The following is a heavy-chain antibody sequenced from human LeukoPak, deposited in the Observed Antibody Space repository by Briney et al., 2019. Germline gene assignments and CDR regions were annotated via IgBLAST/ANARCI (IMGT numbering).Heavy chain of an antibody. J-gene: IGHJ4*02. V-gene: IGHV1-24*01. CDR1: GYTLTEFS. Sequence: GAPVKASCKVSGYTLTEFSMHWVRQAPGKGLEWRGGFNLEDGETIYAQKFQGRVTMTEDTSTDTAYMELSSLRSEDTAVYYCATVPNYCSSTSCYYFDYWGQGTLVTASS. CDR3: ATVPNYCSSTSCYYFDY. D-gene: IGHD2-2*01. CDR2: FNLEDGET.